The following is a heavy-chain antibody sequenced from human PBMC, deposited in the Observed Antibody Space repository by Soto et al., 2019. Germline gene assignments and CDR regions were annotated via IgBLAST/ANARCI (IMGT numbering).Heavy chain of an antibody. CDR2: VYYSGST. CDR1: GGSISSSSYY. D-gene: IGHD3-3*01. J-gene: IGHJ6*02. V-gene: IGHV4-39*01. CDR3: ARLEGFKGMDV. Sequence: PSETLSLTCTVSGGSISSSSYYWGWIRQPPGKGLEWIGNVYYSGSTYYNPSLKSRVTISVDTSKNQFSLRLRSVTAADTAVYYCARLEGFKGMDVWGQVTTATVS.